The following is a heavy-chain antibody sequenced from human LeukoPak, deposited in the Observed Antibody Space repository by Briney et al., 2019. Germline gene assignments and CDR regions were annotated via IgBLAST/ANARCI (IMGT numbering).Heavy chain of an antibody. D-gene: IGHD1-1*01. CDR2: IYYSGST. V-gene: IGHV4-39*07. CDR3: ARVRTSPLDFDY. CDR1: GGSISSSSYY. J-gene: IGHJ4*02. Sequence: PSETLSLTCTVSGGSISSSSYYWGWIRQPPGKGLEWIGSIYYSGSTYYNPSLKSRVTISVDTSKNQFSLKLSSVTAADTAVYYCARVRTSPLDFDYWGQGTLVTVSS.